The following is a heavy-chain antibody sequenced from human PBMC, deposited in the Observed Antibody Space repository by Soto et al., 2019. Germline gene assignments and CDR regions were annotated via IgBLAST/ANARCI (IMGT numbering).Heavy chain of an antibody. D-gene: IGHD6-13*01. CDR2: VYDADGK. J-gene: IGHJ6*02. CDR1: GMTVSGKKY. CDR3: AKSAYSSSWSQVPNYYYGMVV. V-gene: IGHV3-53*01. Sequence: GGSLRLSCAVVGMTVSGKKYVAWVRQAPGKGLEWVSGVYDADGKYYADSVKGRFTTSRDNSKNTLYLQMNSLRAEDTAVYYCAKSAYSSSWSQVPNYYYGMVVWRPGTTAAVSS.